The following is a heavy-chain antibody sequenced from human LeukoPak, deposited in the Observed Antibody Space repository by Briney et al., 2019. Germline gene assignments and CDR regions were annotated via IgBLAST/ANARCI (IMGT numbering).Heavy chain of an antibody. D-gene: IGHD3-3*01. CDR3: ARATRVFGVVIMGPNYYYGMDV. CDR2: IYDSGST. CDR1: GGSISSGGYY. V-gene: IGHV4-31*03. Sequence: SETLSLACTASGGSISSGGYYWSWIRQHPGKGLEWIGYIYDSGSTYYNPSLKSRVTISVDTSKNQFSLKLSSVTAADTAVYYCARATRVFGVVIMGPNYYYGMDVWGQGTTVTVSS. J-gene: IGHJ6*02.